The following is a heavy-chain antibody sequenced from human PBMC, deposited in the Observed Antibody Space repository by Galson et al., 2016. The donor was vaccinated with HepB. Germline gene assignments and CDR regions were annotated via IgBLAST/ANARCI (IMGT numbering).Heavy chain of an antibody. CDR1: GGTFSSYV. D-gene: IGHD4-23*01. V-gene: IGHV1-69*06. J-gene: IGHJ4*02. Sequence: GGTFSSYVIRWVRQAPGQGLEWMGGIIPISETADYAQKFQDRVTITADKPTTTAYMVLSSLRSEDTAMYYCARGTTVGTFDYWGQGTLVIVSS. CDR2: IIPISETA. CDR3: ARGTTVGTFDY.